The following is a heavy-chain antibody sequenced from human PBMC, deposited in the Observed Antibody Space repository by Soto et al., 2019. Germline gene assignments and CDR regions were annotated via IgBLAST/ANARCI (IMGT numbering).Heavy chain of an antibody. CDR3: ATDNELHALRKIFGVVTPGLYYYYVMDV. V-gene: IGHV3-7*01. CDR2: IKQDRSEQ. D-gene: IGHD3-3*01. J-gene: IGHJ6*02. CDR1: GFTFSSYW. Sequence: GSLRLSCAASGFTFSSYWMSWVRQAPGKGLEWVANIKQDRSEQYYVDSVKGRFTIPRDNAKNSLYLQMNSLRAGDPAVYYCATDNELHALRKIFGVVTPGLYYYYVMDVWGQGPRSPSP.